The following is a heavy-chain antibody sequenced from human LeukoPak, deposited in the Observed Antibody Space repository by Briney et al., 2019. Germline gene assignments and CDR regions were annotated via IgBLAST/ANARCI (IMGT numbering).Heavy chain of an antibody. D-gene: IGHD2-15*01. CDR2: IHYSGST. CDR1: GGSISSSSYY. Sequence: PSEALSLTCTVSGGSISSSSYYWGWIRQPPGKGLEWIGSIHYSGSTNYNPSLKSRVTISVDTSKNQFSLKLSSVTAADTAVYYCARGYCSGGSCYSYYYYNYMDVWGKGTTVTVSS. V-gene: IGHV4-39*07. CDR3: ARGYCSGGSCYSYYYYNYMDV. J-gene: IGHJ6*03.